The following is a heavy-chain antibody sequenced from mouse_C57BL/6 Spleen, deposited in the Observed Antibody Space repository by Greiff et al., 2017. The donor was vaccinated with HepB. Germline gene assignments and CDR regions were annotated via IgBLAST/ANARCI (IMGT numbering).Heavy chain of an antibody. Sequence: VQLQQPGAELVKPGASVKLSCKASGYTFTSYWMQWVKQRPGQGLEWIGELDPSDSYTNYNHKFKGKATLTVDTSSSTAYMQRSSLTYEGSVVYYCARGTFYGYANYYAMDYWGHGTSVTVSS. CDR1: GYTFTSYW. J-gene: IGHJ4*01. D-gene: IGHD2-2*01. CDR3: ARGTFYGYANYYAMDY. V-gene: IGHV1-50*01. CDR2: LDPSDSYT.